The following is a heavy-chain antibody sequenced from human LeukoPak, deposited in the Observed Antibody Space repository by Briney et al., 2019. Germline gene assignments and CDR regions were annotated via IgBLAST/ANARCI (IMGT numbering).Heavy chain of an antibody. V-gene: IGHV3-30*18. CDR2: ISYDGSNK. CDR3: AKDSGVGATHFAY. Sequence: GGSLRLSCAASGFTFSSYGMHWVRQAPGKGLEWVAVISYDGSNKYYADSVKGRFTISRDNSKNTLYLQMNSLGAEDTAVYYCAKDSGVGATHFAYWGQGTLVTVSS. D-gene: IGHD1-26*01. J-gene: IGHJ4*02. CDR1: GFTFSSYG.